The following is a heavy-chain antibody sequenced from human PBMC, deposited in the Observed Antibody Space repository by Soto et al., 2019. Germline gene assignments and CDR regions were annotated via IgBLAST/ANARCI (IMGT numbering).Heavy chain of an antibody. CDR1: GYTFTSYD. D-gene: IGHD3-22*01. Sequence: GASMKVSCKASGYTFTSYDINWVRQATGQGLEWMGWMNPNSGNTGYAQKFQGRVTMTRNTSISTAYMEMSSLRSEVTAVYYCARGPRKFYYDSSINWFDPWGQGTLVTVSS. J-gene: IGHJ5*02. V-gene: IGHV1-8*01. CDR2: MNPNSGNT. CDR3: ARGPRKFYYDSSINWFDP.